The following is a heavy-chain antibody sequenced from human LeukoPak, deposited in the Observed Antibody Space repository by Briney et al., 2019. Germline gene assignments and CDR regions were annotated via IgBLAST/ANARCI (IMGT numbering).Heavy chain of an antibody. D-gene: IGHD3-10*01. J-gene: IGHJ6*03. CDR1: GGSISSNSYY. V-gene: IGHV4-39*07. Sequence: PSETLSLTCTVSGGSISSNSYYWGWIRQPPGKGLEWIGEINHSGSTKYNPSLKSRVTISVDTSKNQFSLKLSSVTAADTAVYYCARRLGRKFGERFYYYHYMDVWGKGTTVTISS. CDR2: INHSGST. CDR3: ARRLGRKFGERFYYYHYMDV.